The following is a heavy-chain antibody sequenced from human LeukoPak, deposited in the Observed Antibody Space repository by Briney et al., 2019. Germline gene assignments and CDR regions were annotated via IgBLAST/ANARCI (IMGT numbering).Heavy chain of an antibody. J-gene: IGHJ5*02. V-gene: IGHV4-30-2*01. CDR1: GGSISSGGYS. CDR2: TYHSGST. CDR3: ARGEAVVQGVPFWFDP. Sequence: SETLSLTCAVSGGSISSGGYSWSWIRQPPGKGLEWIGYTYHSGSTYYNPSLKSRVTISVDRSKNQFSLKLSSVTAADTAVYYCARGEAVVQGVPFWFDPWGQGTLVTVSS. D-gene: IGHD3-10*01.